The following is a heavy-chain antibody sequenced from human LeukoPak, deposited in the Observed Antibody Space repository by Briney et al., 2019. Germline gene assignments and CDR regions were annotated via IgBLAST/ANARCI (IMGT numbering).Heavy chain of an antibody. D-gene: IGHD2-2*01. CDR2: IWHDESNK. CDR1: GFTFRNHG. Sequence: GGSLRLSCAASGFTFRNHGMHWVRQTPGKGLEWVAVIWHDESNKNYADSVKGRFTISRDNSKNTLYLQMNSLRAEDTAVYYCARDYSTTWSYGVDVWGQGTTVTVSS. V-gene: IGHV3-33*01. J-gene: IGHJ6*02. CDR3: ARDYSTTWSYGVDV.